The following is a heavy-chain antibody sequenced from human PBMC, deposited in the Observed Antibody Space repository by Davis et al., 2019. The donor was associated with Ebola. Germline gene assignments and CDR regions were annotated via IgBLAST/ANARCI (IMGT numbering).Heavy chain of an antibody. V-gene: IGHV1-18*01. D-gene: IGHD6-6*01. Sequence: ASVKVSCKASGFTLTNYAIHWVRQAPGQRLEWMGWISAYNGNTNYAQKLQGRVTMTTDTSTSTAYMELRSLRSDDTAVYYCTRRGEQLAPDPWGQGTLVTVSS. J-gene: IGHJ5*02. CDR3: TRRGEQLAPDP. CDR2: ISAYNGNT. CDR1: GFTLTNYA.